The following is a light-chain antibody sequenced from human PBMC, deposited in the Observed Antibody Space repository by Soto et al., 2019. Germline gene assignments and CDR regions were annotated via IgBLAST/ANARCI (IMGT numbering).Light chain of an antibody. Sequence: QSVLTQPPSVSGAPGQRVTISCTGRSSNIGAGYDVHWYLQLPGTAPKLLIYANSNRTSGVPDRFSGSKSGTSASLAITGLQAEDEADYYCQSYDTSLSVVFGGGTKLTVL. V-gene: IGLV1-40*01. CDR3: QSYDTSLSVV. CDR1: SSNIGAGYD. CDR2: ANS. J-gene: IGLJ2*01.